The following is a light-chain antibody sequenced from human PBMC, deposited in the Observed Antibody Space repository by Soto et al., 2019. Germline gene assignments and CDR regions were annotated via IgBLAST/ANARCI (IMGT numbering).Light chain of an antibody. CDR3: TSYVGATTYV. CDR1: SSDVGTYNY. Sequence: QSALTQPPSASGSPGQSVTLSCTGSSSDVGTYNYVSWYQQHPGKAPRLMIYEVIKRPSGVPDRFSGSKSGYTASLTVSGLQPEDEADYYCTSYVGATTYVFGTGTKLTVL. V-gene: IGLV2-8*01. J-gene: IGLJ1*01. CDR2: EVI.